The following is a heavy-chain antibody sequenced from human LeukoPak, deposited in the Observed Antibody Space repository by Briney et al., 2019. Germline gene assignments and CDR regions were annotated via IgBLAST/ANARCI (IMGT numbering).Heavy chain of an antibody. CDR3: ARDYGDYAGFDY. CDR2: ISDSDGST. D-gene: IGHD4-17*01. CDR1: GFTFSSYA. V-gene: IGHV3-23*01. J-gene: IGHJ4*02. Sequence: PGGSLRLSCAASGFTFSSYAMSWVRQAPGKGLEWVSTISDSDGSTYYADSVKGRFTISRDNSKNTLYLQMNSLRAEDTAVYYCARDYGDYAGFDYWGQGTLVTVSS.